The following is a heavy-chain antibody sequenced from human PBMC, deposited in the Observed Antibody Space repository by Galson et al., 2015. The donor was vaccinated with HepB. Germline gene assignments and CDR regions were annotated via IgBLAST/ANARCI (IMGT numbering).Heavy chain of an antibody. Sequence: SVKVSCKASGYTFTSYYMHWVRQAPGQGLEWMGIINPSGGSTSYAQKFQGRVTMTRDTSTSTVYMELSSLRSEDTAVYYCARDPTATVVTPFIHYYGMDVWGQGTTVTVSS. V-gene: IGHV1-46*01. CDR3: ARDPTATVVTPFIHYYGMDV. D-gene: IGHD4-23*01. CDR1: GYTFTSYY. CDR2: INPSGGST. J-gene: IGHJ6*02.